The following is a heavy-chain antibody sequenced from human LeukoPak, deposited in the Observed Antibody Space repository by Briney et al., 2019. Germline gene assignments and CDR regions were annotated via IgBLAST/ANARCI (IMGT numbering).Heavy chain of an antibody. V-gene: IGHV3-21*01. CDR2: ISSSSSYI. Sequence: KPGGSLRLSCAASGFTFSSYSMNWVRQAPGKGLEWVSSISSSSSYIYYADSVKGRFTISRDNSKNTLYLQMNSLRAEDTAVYYCARDMGTTVTTYYYYGMDVWGQGTTVTVSS. CDR3: ARDMGTTVTTYYYYGMDV. CDR1: GFTFSSYS. J-gene: IGHJ6*02. D-gene: IGHD4-17*01.